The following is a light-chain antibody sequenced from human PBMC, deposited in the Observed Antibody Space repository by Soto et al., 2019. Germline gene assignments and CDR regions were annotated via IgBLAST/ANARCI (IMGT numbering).Light chain of an antibody. CDR3: QHYTSYSGN. CDR1: QSISTW. J-gene: IGKJ3*01. V-gene: IGKV1-5*03. Sequence: DIHMTQSPATLSASVGDRVTITCRASQSISTWLAWYQQKPGKAPKLLIYWASSLESGVPSRFSGSGSGTEFNLTISSLQPDDFATDYCQHYTSYSGNFGPGTKVDIK. CDR2: WAS.